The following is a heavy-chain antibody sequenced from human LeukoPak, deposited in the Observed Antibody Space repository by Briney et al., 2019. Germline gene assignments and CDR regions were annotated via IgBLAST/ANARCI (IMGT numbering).Heavy chain of an antibody. J-gene: IGHJ4*02. Sequence: ASVKVSFKASGYTFTSYYMHWVRQAPGQGLEWMGIINPSGGSTSYAQKFQGRVTMTRDTSTSTVYMELSSLRSEDTAVYYCARGEYYYDSSGYYFDYWGQGTLVTVSS. CDR1: GYTFTSYY. D-gene: IGHD3-22*01. CDR2: INPSGGST. CDR3: ARGEYYYDSSGYYFDY. V-gene: IGHV1-46*01.